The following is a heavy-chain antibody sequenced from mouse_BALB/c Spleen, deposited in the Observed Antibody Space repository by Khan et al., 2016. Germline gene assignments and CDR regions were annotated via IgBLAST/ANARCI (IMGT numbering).Heavy chain of an antibody. J-gene: IGHJ2*01. V-gene: IGHV1-87*01. CDR3: ARGNSYYDYDY. Sequence: VQLQESGAELARPGASVKLSCKASGYTFTSYWMQWVKQRPGLGLEWIGAIYPGDGDTRYTQKFKGKATLTADTSSSTAYMQLSSLASEDSEVSYCARGNSYYDYDYWGQGTTRTVSS. CDR1: GYTFTSYW. D-gene: IGHD2-4*01. CDR2: IYPGDGDT.